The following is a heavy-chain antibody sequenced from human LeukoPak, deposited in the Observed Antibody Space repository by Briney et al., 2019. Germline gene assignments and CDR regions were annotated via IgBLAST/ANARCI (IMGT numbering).Heavy chain of an antibody. CDR2: IYTNGNT. CDR3: ARDTSGSYSGFDY. D-gene: IGHD1-26*01. V-gene: IGHV4-4*07. CDR1: GGSITNYY. J-gene: IGHJ4*02. Sequence: KASETLCLTCTVSGGSITNYYCNWIRQPAGKGLEWIGRIYTNGNTNYNPSLKSRLTMSVDTSKNQFSLKLSSVTAADTAVYYCARDTSGSYSGFDYWGQGTLVTVSS.